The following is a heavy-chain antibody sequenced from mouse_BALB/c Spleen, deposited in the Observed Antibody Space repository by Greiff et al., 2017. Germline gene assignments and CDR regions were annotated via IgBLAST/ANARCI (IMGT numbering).Heavy chain of an antibody. J-gene: IGHJ2*01. CDR2: IYPGNSDT. Sequence: EVQLQESGTVLARPGASVKMSCKASGYTFTSYWMHWVKQRPGQGLEWIGAIYPGNSDTSYNQKFKGKAKLTAVTSTSTAYMELSSLTNEDSAVYYCTRYYYGSSYFDYWGQGTTLTVSS. CDR3: TRYYYGSSYFDY. V-gene: IGHV1-5*01. D-gene: IGHD1-1*01. CDR1: GYTFTSYW.